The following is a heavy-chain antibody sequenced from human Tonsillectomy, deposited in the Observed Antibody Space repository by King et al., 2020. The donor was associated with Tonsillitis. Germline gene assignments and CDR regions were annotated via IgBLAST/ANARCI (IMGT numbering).Heavy chain of an antibody. J-gene: IGHJ4*02. Sequence: QLQESGPGLVKPSETLSLTCTVSGGSISSYYWSWIRQPPGKGLEWIGYIYYSGSTNYNPSLKSRVTISVDTSKNQFSLKLGSVTAADTAVYYCARAYCGGDCYSYYFDYWGQGTLVTVSS. CDR1: GGSISSYY. CDR3: ARAYCGGDCYSYYFDY. D-gene: IGHD2-21*02. V-gene: IGHV4-59*01. CDR2: IYYSGST.